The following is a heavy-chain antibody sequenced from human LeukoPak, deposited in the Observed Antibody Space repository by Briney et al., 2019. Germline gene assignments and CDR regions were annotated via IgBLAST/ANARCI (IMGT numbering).Heavy chain of an antibody. CDR1: GGSFSGYY. Sequence: SETLSLTCAVYGGSFSGYYWSWIRQPPGKGLEWIGEINHSGSTNYNPSLKSRVTISVDTSKNQFSLKLSSVTAADTAVYYCAKGVPYDSSGNDLDYWGQGTLVTVSS. J-gene: IGHJ4*02. D-gene: IGHD3-22*01. V-gene: IGHV4-34*01. CDR3: AKGVPYDSSGNDLDY. CDR2: INHSGST.